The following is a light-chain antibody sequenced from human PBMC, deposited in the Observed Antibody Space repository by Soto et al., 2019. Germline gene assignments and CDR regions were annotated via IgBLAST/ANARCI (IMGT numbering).Light chain of an antibody. CDR2: DAS. Sequence: IQLTQSPSSLSASVGDRVTITCRASQGIRSHLGWYQQKPGKAPKLLIYDASDLETGVPSRFSGSGSGTGFTFTISSLQPEDFATYYCQQYESLPLTFGQGTRLEIK. CDR3: QQYESLPLT. V-gene: IGKV1-33*01. CDR1: QGIRSH. J-gene: IGKJ5*01.